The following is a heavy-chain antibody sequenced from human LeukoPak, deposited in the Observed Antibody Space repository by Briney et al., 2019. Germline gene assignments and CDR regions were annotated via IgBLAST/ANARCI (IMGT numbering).Heavy chain of an antibody. V-gene: IGHV3-11*04. CDR1: GFTFSDFY. Sequence: GGSLRLSCAASGFTFSDFYMSWIRQAPGKGLEWISYVTGSGDISSYADSVRGRFTISRDNAKNQLYLQMNNLGVEDTALYYCARDYCSGANCLNIQTLDSWGQGTLVTVSS. CDR2: VTGSGDIS. J-gene: IGHJ4*02. CDR3: ARDYCSGANCLNIQTLDS. D-gene: IGHD2-15*01.